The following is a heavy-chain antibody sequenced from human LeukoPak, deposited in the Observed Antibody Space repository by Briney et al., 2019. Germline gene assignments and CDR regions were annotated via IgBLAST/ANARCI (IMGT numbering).Heavy chain of an antibody. CDR3: ARDSIAARSPFDY. D-gene: IGHD6-6*01. CDR1: GGSISSGSYY. CDR2: IYTSGST. J-gene: IGHJ4*02. V-gene: IGHV4-61*02. Sequence: ASETLSLTCTVSGGSISSGSYYWSWIRQPAGKGLEWIGRIYTSGSTNYNPSLKSRVTISLDTSKNQFSLKLSSVTAADTAVYYCARDSIAARSPFDYWGQGTLVTVSS.